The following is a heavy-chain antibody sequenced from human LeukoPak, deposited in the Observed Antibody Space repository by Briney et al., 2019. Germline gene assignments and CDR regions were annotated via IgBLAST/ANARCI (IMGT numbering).Heavy chain of an antibody. Sequence: GASVKVSCKASGYTFTGYYMHWVRQAPGQGLEWMGRINPNSGGTNYAQKFQGRVTMTRDTSISTAYMELSRLRSDDTAVYYCARVAGDTAMANGYWGQGTLVTVSS. CDR1: GYTFTGYY. CDR2: INPNSGGT. V-gene: IGHV1-2*06. J-gene: IGHJ4*02. CDR3: ARVAGDTAMANGY. D-gene: IGHD5-18*01.